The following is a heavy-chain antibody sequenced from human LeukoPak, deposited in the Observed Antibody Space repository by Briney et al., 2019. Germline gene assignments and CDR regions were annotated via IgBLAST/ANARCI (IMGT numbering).Heavy chain of an antibody. V-gene: IGHV1-69*01. CDR2: IIPIFGTA. J-gene: IGHJ4*02. Sequence: SVKVSCKASGGTFSSYAISWVRQAPGQGLEWMGGIIPIFGTANYAQKFQGRVTITADESTSTAYMELSSLRSEDTAVYYCARDSDILTGYSLGYFDYWGQGTLVTVSS. CDR1: GGTFSSYA. CDR3: ARDSDILTGYSLGYFDY. D-gene: IGHD3-9*01.